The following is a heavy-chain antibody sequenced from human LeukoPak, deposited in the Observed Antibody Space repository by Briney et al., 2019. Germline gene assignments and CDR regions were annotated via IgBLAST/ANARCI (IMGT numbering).Heavy chain of an antibody. CDR1: GYTFASYG. CDR2: ISVGIGNT. Sequence: ASVKVSCKASGYTFASYGISWVRQAPGQGLEWMGWISVGIGNTNYAQSLQGRVSMTRDISTTIVYMELTSLRSDDTAVYYCARDRLGYCGGGSCLLFDYWGQGTLVTVSS. J-gene: IGHJ4*02. D-gene: IGHD2-15*01. V-gene: IGHV1-18*01. CDR3: ARDRLGYCGGGSCLLFDY.